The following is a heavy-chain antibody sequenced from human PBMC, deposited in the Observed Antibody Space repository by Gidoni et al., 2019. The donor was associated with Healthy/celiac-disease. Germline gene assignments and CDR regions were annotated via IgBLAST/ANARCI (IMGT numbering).Heavy chain of an antibody. CDR1: GYTFTSYG. J-gene: IGHJ5*02. V-gene: IGHV1-18*04. Sequence: QVQLVQSGAEVKKPGASVKVSCKASGYTFTSYGISWVRQAPGQGFEWMGWISAYNGNTNYAQKLQGRVTMTTDTSTSTAYMELRSLRSDDTAVYYCARESVSSGWGFDHWFDPWGQGTLVTVSS. CDR2: ISAYNGNT. CDR3: ARESVSSGWGFDHWFDP. D-gene: IGHD6-19*01.